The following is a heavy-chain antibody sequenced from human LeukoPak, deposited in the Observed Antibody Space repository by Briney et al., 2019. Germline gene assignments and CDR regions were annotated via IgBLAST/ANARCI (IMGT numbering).Heavy chain of an antibody. D-gene: IGHD5-18*01. J-gene: IGHJ5*02. CDR3: AKGAGGFSYYNWFDP. CDR2: IYYSGTT. V-gene: IGHV4-39*07. CDR1: GGSISSSPYY. Sequence: SETLSLTCTVSGGSISSSPYYWGWIRQPPGKGLEWIGSIYYSGTTHHSPSLESRVTISVDTSKNQFSLKLASVTAADTAIYYCAKGAGGFSYYNWFDPWGQGTLVTVSS.